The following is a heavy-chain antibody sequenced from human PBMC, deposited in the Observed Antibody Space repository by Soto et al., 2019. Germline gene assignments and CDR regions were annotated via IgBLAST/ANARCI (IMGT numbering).Heavy chain of an antibody. D-gene: IGHD3-10*01. CDR2: INSDGSST. Sequence: GSLRLSCAASGFTFSSYWMHWVRQAPGKGLVWVSRINSDGSSTNYADSVKGRFTISRDNAKNTVYLQMNSLRAEDTAVYYCVRGGYYGSGSYYISRGIVYYGMDVWGQGTTVTVSS. V-gene: IGHV3-74*01. J-gene: IGHJ6*02. CDR3: VRGGYYGSGSYYISRGIVYYGMDV. CDR1: GFTFSSYW.